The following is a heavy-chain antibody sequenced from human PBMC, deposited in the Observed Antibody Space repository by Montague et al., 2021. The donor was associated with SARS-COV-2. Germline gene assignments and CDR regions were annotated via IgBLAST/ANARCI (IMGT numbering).Heavy chain of an antibody. J-gene: IGHJ6*02. CDR2: IYTSGST. Sequence: TLSLACTVSGGSISSGSYYWSWIRQPARKGLEWIGRIYTSGSTNYNPSLKSRVTISVDTSKNQFSLQLSSVTAADTAVYYCASDFGGDFDLSGYYYYYGMDVWGQGTTVTVSS. CDR1: GGSISSGSYY. D-gene: IGHD3-9*01. V-gene: IGHV4-61*02. CDR3: ASDFGGDFDLSGYYYYYGMDV.